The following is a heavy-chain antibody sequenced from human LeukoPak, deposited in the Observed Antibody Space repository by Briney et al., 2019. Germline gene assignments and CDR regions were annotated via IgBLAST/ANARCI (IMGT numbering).Heavy chain of an antibody. J-gene: IGHJ4*02. V-gene: IGHV3-11*01. D-gene: IGHD3-10*01. Sequence: GGSLRLSCAASGFTFSDYYMSWIRQAPGKGLEWVSYISSSGSTIYYADSVKGRFTISRDNAKNTLYLQMNSLRAEDTAVYYCARDNRYYGSGSTPGYWGQGTLVTVSS. CDR3: ARDNRYYGSGSTPGY. CDR1: GFTFSDYY. CDR2: ISSSGSTI.